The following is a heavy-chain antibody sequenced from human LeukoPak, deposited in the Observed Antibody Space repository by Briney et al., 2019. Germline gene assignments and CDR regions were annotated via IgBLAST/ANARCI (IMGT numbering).Heavy chain of an antibody. J-gene: IGHJ3*02. CDR2: INHSGST. V-gene: IGHV4-34*01. CDR3: AREVGDGYPDAFGI. D-gene: IGHD5-24*01. Sequence: PSETLSLTCAVYGGSFSGYYWSWIRQPPGKGLEWIGEINHSGSTNYNPSLKSRVTISVDTSKNQFSLKLSSVTAADTAVYYCAREVGDGYPDAFGIWGQGTMVTVSS. CDR1: GGSFSGYY.